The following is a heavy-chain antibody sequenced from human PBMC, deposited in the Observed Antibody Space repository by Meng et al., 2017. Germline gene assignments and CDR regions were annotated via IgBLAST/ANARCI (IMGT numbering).Heavy chain of an antibody. Sequence: SGSTLVKPTQTLTLTCTFSGFSLSTSGGGGGWIRQPPGKALEWLALIYWDDDKRYSPSLKSRLTITKDTSKNQVVLTMTNMDPVDTATYYCAHLERYCSGGSCQAIEYYYYYGMDVWGQGTTVTVSS. V-gene: IGHV2-5*02. D-gene: IGHD2-15*01. CDR1: GFSLSTSGGG. CDR3: AHLERYCSGGSCQAIEYYYYYGMDV. J-gene: IGHJ6*02. CDR2: IYWDDDK.